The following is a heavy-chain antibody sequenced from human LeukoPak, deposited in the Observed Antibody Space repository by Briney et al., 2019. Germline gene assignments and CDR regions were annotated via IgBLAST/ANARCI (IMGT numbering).Heavy chain of an antibody. CDR2: IYYSGSN. J-gene: IGHJ4*02. V-gene: IGHV4-31*03. CDR3: ARFIAAAGLATRFDY. Sequence: SQALSLTCTVSGGSISSAGYYWSWIRQHPGKGLEWIGYIYYSGSNYYNPSLKSRVTISVDTSKNQFSLKLSTVTAADTAVYYCARFIAAAGLATRFDYWGQGTLVTVSS. D-gene: IGHD6-13*01. CDR1: GGSISSAGYY.